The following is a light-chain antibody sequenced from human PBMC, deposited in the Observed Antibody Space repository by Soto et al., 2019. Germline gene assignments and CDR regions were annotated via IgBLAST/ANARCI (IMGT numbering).Light chain of an antibody. CDR3: QKFNSAPCT. J-gene: IGKJ3*01. V-gene: IGKV1-27*01. CDR2: GAF. Sequence: DIQMTQSPSSLSASVGDRVTITCRASQDISHYLAWYQQKPGKVPKLLIYGAFTFQSGVPSRFSASGSGTDFTLTISSLQPEDVATYYCQKFNSAPCTFGPGTKVDIK. CDR1: QDISHY.